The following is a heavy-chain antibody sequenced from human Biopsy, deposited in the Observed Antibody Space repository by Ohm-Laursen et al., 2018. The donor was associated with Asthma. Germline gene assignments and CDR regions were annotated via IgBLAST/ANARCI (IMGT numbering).Heavy chain of an antibody. J-gene: IGHJ6*02. CDR3: ARAVDYSHYYGIDV. CDR1: GYTFNSAG. D-gene: IGHD3-10*01. V-gene: IGHV1-18*01. Sequence: GASVKVSSKTSGYTFNSAGITWGRQAPGQGLGWMGGISVYNGNTKVAQKLQDRVTMITDTSTSTAYMELRSLRSDDTAVYFCARAVDYSHYYGIDVWGQGTTVTVS. CDR2: ISVYNGNT.